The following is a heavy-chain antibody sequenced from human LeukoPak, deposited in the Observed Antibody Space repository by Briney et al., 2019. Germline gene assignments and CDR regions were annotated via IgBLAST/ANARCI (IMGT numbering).Heavy chain of an antibody. D-gene: IGHD3-3*01. V-gene: IGHV5-51*01. J-gene: IGHJ5*02. Sequence: GESLKIYCKGSGYSFTSYWIGWVRQMPGKGLEWMGIIYPGNSDTRYSPSFQGQVTISADKSISTAYLQWSSLKASDTAMYYCARRTHTYYDFWSGYSAGGWFDPWGQGTLVTVSS. CDR1: GYSFTSYW. CDR2: IYPGNSDT. CDR3: ARRTHTYYDFWSGYSAGGWFDP.